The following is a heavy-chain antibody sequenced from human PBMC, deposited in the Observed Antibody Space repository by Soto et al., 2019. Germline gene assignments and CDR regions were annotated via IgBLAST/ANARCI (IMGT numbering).Heavy chain of an antibody. CDR3: TRRTEFFVRFYYDAMDV. Sequence: GSLRRSCVDSGGSSVDYAIILCRHSPFKGLEWVGFIRSKAYGGTTEYAASVKGRFTISRDDSKNIAYLQMDSLKTEDTAVYYCTRRTEFFVRFYYDAMDVWGPGTTVTVSS. CDR1: GGSSVDYA. J-gene: IGHJ6*02. CDR2: IRSKAYGGTT. D-gene: IGHD3-3*01. V-gene: IGHV3-49*03.